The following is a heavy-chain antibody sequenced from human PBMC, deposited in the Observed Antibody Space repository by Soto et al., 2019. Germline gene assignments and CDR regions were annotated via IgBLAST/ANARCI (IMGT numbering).Heavy chain of an antibody. D-gene: IGHD3-10*01. CDR2: INPSGGST. Sequence: ASVKVSCKASGYTFTSYYMHWVRQAPGQGLEWMGIINPSGGSTSYAQKFQGRVTMTRDTSTSTVYMELSSLRSEDTAVYYCARWHVLLWFGELTPVLDYGMDVWGQGTTVTSP. CDR3: ARWHVLLWFGELTPVLDYGMDV. CDR1: GYTFTSYY. V-gene: IGHV1-46*03. J-gene: IGHJ6*02.